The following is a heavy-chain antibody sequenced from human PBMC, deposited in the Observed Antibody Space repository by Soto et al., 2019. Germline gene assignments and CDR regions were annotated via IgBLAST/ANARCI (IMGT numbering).Heavy chain of an antibody. CDR3: ARDSSSWYNYFDY. J-gene: IGHJ4*02. D-gene: IGHD6-13*01. CDR2: IYSGGST. Sequence: EVQLVESGGGLIQPGGSLRLSCAASGFTVSSNYMSWVRQAPGKGLEWVSVIYSGGSTYYADSVKGRFTISRDNSKNTLYPQMNSLRAEDTAVYYCARDSSSWYNYFDYWGQGTLVTVSS. V-gene: IGHV3-53*01. CDR1: GFTVSSNY.